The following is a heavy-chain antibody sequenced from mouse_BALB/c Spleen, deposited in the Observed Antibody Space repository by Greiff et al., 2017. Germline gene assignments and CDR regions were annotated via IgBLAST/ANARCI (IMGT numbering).Heavy chain of an antibody. CDR2: ISDGGSYT. CDR3: ARVDGYLYWYFDV. J-gene: IGHJ1*01. D-gene: IGHD2-3*01. CDR1: GFTFSDYY. Sequence: DVHLVESGGGLVKPGGSLKLSCAASGFTFSDYYMYWVRQTPEKRLEWVATISDGGSYTYYPDSVKGRFTISRDNAKNNLYLQMSSLKSEDTAMYYCARVDGYLYWYFDVWGAGTTVTVSS. V-gene: IGHV5-4*02.